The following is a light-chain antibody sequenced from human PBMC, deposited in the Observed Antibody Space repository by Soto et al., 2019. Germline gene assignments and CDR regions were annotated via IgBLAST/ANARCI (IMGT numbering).Light chain of an antibody. V-gene: IGKV3-15*01. CDR2: GAS. CDR1: QSVDRD. Sequence: ELVLTQSPATLSLSLGEVATLSCRASQSVDRDLAWYRQKPGQPPSLLIHGASTRATGVPARFSGSGSETEFALVITSLQYDDFAVYFCHQYNQWPRTFGQGTKVDIK. CDR3: HQYNQWPRT. J-gene: IGKJ1*01.